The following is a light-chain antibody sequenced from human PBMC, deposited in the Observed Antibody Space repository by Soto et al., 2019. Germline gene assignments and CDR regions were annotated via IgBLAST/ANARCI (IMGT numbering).Light chain of an antibody. CDR2: KTS. Sequence: DIQMTQSPSTLAASVGDRVTITCRASQSVSPWLAWYQQKPGKAPKLLIYKTSRLQSGVTSRFSGSGSGTDFTLNISSLQPDDFATYYCQQYNSSWLTFGGGTKVDIK. CDR1: QSVSPW. CDR3: QQYNSSWLT. J-gene: IGKJ4*01. V-gene: IGKV1-5*03.